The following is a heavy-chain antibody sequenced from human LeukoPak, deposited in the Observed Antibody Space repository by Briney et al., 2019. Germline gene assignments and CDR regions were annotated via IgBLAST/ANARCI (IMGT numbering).Heavy chain of an antibody. V-gene: IGHV4-59*01. D-gene: IGHD4-17*01. CDR1: GGSIRSYY. CDR3: ARTGSTVTMLYPFDH. CDR2: IYYSGST. Sequence: SETLSLTCTVSGGSIRSYYWSWIRQPPGKGLEWIGYIYYSGSTNYNPSLKSRVSISVDTSKNQFSLKLSSVTAADTAVYCCARTGSTVTMLYPFDHWGQGTLVTVSS. J-gene: IGHJ4*02.